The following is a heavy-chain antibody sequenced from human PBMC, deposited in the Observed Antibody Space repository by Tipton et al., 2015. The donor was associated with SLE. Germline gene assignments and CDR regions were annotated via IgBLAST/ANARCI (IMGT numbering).Heavy chain of an antibody. J-gene: IGHJ4*02. V-gene: IGHV1-18*01. CDR3: ARDTIQYSSGREYFDY. CDR2: ISVFNGNT. CDR1: GYTFSSSG. D-gene: IGHD6-19*01. Sequence: QSGAEVKKPGASVKVSCKASGYTFSSSGISWVRQAPGQGLEWMGWISVFNGNTNYAQKLQGRVTMTTDTSTSTAYMELRSLRSDDTAVYYCARDTIQYSSGREYFDYWGQGTLVTVSS.